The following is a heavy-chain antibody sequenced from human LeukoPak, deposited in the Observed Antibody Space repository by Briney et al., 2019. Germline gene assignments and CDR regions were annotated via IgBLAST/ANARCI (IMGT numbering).Heavy chain of an antibody. D-gene: IGHD2-2*01. J-gene: IGHJ1*01. CDR2: TYSGGST. CDR3: ARDPPIVVVPAAIGNFQH. Sequence: GGSLRLSCAASGFTVSSNYMSWVRQAPGKGLEWVSVTYSGGSTYYADSVKGRFTISRDNSKNTLYLQMNSLRAEDTAVYYCARDPPIVVVPAAIGNFQHWGQGTLVTVSS. V-gene: IGHV3-66*02. CDR1: GFTVSSNY.